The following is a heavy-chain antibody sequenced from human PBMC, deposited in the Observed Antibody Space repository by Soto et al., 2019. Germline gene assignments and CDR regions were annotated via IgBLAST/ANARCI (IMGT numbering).Heavy chain of an antibody. V-gene: IGHV1-46*01. CDR2: IKPSGGSR. J-gene: IGHJ5*02. Sequence: HLVQAGAEVMKPGASGKVFCRAAGRAFSTTYIHWVRQAPGQGLEWMGIIKPSGGSRSYSQTFQGRVTMTGDTSTVYMELSSLTFEDTAVYYCAGGTLWFGEFSQFDPWGQGTLVTVSS. CDR3: AGGTLWFGEFSQFDP. D-gene: IGHD3-10*01. CDR1: GRAFSTTY.